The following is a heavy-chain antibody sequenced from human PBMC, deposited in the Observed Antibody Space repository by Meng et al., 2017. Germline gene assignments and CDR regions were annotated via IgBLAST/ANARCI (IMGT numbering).Heavy chain of an antibody. J-gene: IGHJ5*02. CDR3: ARSDWFDP. V-gene: IGHV3-74*01. CDR1: GFTFRNYW. Sequence: EGEVVGAGGGLVQAGGSLRLSCTASGFTFRNYWMHWVRQAPGKGLVWVSRIKPDGTMTVYADSVKGRFTISRDNAKNTLYLQMNSLRSDDTAVYYCARSDWFDPWGQGTLVTVSS. CDR2: IKPDGTMT.